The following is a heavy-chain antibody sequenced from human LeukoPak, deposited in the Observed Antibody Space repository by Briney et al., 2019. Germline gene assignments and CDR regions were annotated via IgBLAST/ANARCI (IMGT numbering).Heavy chain of an antibody. Sequence: PSETLSLTCAVSGGSISSGGYYWSWIRQHPGKGLEWIGYIYYSGSTYYNPSLKSRVTISVDTSKNQFSLKLSSVTAADTAVYYCARHPGDPQLDAFDIWGQGTMVAVSS. CDR1: GGSISSGGYY. D-gene: IGHD4-17*01. J-gene: IGHJ3*02. V-gene: IGHV4-31*11. CDR2: IYYSGST. CDR3: ARHPGDPQLDAFDI.